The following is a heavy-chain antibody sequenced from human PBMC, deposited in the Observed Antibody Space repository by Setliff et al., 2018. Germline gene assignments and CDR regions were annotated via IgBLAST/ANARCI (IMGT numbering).Heavy chain of an antibody. CDR1: GYSISSGYY. J-gene: IGHJ5*02. V-gene: IGHV4-38-2*01. CDR2: IYHSGST. D-gene: IGHD3-10*01. CDR3: ARTSGSGSSLLPNFSDP. Sequence: PSETLSLTCAVSGYSISSGYYWGWIRQPPGKGLEWIGIIYHSGSTCYNPSLKSRVTISVDTSKNQFSLKLSSVTAADTAVYYCARTSGSGSSLLPNFSDPWGQGTLVTGSS.